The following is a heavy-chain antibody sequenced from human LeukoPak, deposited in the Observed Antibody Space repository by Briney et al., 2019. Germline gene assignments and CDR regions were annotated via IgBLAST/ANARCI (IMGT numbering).Heavy chain of an antibody. D-gene: IGHD3-22*01. V-gene: IGHV6-1*01. CDR2: TYYRSKWYN. CDR1: GDSVSSNNAA. Sequence: SQTLSLICALSGDSVSSNNAAWNWIRQSPSRGLEWLGRTYYRSKWYNDYAVSVKSRITIKPDTSKNQFSLQLNSVTPEDTAVYYCARGRIYYDSSGYYLNHKDFDSWGQGTLVTVSS. CDR3: ARGRIYYDSSGYYLNHKDFDS. J-gene: IGHJ4*02.